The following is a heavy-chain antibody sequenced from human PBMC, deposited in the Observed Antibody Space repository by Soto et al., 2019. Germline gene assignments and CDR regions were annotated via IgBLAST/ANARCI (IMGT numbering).Heavy chain of an antibody. J-gene: IGHJ6*02. D-gene: IGHD4-4*01. V-gene: IGHV1-69*12. Sequence: QVHLVQSGAEVKEPGSSVKVSCKVSGGTFSSYAISWLRQAPGQGLEWMGGIIPLFRTPDYAQKFQGSVTITADEATSTANMELSSLRSEDTAVYYCARDNDRLQLGGNYYYMLAVWGQGTTVTVSS. CDR3: ARDNDRLQLGGNYYYMLAV. CDR2: IIPLFRTP. CDR1: GGTFSSYA.